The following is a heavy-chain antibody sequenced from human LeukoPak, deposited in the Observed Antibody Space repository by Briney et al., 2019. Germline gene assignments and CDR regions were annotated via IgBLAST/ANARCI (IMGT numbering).Heavy chain of an antibody. CDR3: ASSFSNWFDP. Sequence: PSETLSLTCVVSGGXFSGYYCSWIRQPPGKGLEWIGDINHRGRTNSIPSLKSRLTISVDTSKYEFSLRLTSVTAADTAIYYCASSFSNWFDPWGQGTLVTVSS. CDR1: GGXFSGYY. J-gene: IGHJ5*02. V-gene: IGHV4-34*01. D-gene: IGHD2/OR15-2a*01. CDR2: INHRGRT.